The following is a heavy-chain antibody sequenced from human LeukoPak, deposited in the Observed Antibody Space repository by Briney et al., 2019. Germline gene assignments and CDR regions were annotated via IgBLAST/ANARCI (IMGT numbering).Heavy chain of an antibody. Sequence: SETLSLTCAVYGGSFSGYYWSWIRQPPGKGLEWIGEINHSGSTNYNPSLKSRVTISVDTSKNKFSLKLSSVTAADTAVYYCARASVLRYFDWFYYYYYMDVWGKGTTVTISS. CDR3: ARASVLRYFDWFYYYYYMDV. CDR1: GGSFSGYY. J-gene: IGHJ6*03. CDR2: INHSGST. D-gene: IGHD3-9*01. V-gene: IGHV4-34*01.